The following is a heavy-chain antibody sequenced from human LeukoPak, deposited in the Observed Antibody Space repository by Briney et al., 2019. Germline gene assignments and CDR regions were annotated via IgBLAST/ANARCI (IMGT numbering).Heavy chain of an antibody. Sequence: PSETLSLTCTVSGGSISSYYWSWIRQPAGKGLEWIGRIYTSGSTNYNPSLKSRVTMSVDASKNQFSLKLSSVTGADTAVYYCARGLYYYDSRGGYYYYYMDVWGKGTTVTVSS. D-gene: IGHD3-22*01. CDR2: IYTSGST. CDR1: GGSISSYY. CDR3: ARGLYYYDSRGGYYYYYMDV. J-gene: IGHJ6*03. V-gene: IGHV4-4*07.